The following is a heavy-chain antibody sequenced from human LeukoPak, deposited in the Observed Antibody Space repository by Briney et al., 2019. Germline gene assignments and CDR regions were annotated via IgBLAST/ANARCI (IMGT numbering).Heavy chain of an antibody. CDR1: GYTLTELS. Sequence: ASVKVSCKVSGYTLTELSMHWVRQAPGKGLEGMGRFDPEDGETIYAQKFQGRVTMTADTSTDTAYMELSSLRSEDTAVYYCARSSGRYSSSWYKIDYWGQGTLVTVSS. J-gene: IGHJ4*02. D-gene: IGHD6-13*01. V-gene: IGHV1-24*01. CDR2: FDPEDGET. CDR3: ARSSGRYSSSWYKIDY.